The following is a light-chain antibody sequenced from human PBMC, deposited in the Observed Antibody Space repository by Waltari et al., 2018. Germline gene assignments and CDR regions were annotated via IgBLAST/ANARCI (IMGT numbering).Light chain of an antibody. CDR2: SAS. V-gene: IGKV1-17*01. CDR3: RQHSTYPPT. CDR1: QDIGSD. J-gene: IGKJ2*01. Sequence: DIQMTQSPASLSASMGDRVTITCRASQDIGSDLGWYQQKPGKAPKRLIYSASNLQSGVPSRFSGSGSGTEFALTISSLQPEDFATYYCRQHSTYPPTFGQGTKLDIK.